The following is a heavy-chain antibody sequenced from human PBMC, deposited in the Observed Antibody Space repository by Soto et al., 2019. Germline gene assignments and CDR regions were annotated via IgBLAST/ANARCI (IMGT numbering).Heavy chain of an antibody. CDR3: AREGRGSIGYGDYVAVWRGFDP. J-gene: IGHJ5*02. V-gene: IGHV1-69*04. D-gene: IGHD4-17*01. CDR1: GGTFSSYT. Sequence: SVKVSCKASGGTFSSYTISWVRQAPGQGLEWMGRIIPILGIANYAQKFQGRVTITADKSTSTAYMELSSLRSEDTAVYYCAREGRGSIGYGDYVAVWRGFDPWGQGTQVTVSS. CDR2: IIPILGIA.